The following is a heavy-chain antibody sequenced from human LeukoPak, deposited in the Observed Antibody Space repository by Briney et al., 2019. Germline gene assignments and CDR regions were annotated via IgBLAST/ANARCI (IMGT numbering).Heavy chain of an antibody. J-gene: IGHJ6*03. D-gene: IGHD3-16*01. V-gene: IGHV4-39*07. Sequence: TSETLSLTRTVSGGSISSYYWGWIRQPPGKGLEWIGSIYYSGSTYYNPSLKSRVTISVDTSKNQFSLKLSSVTAADTAVYYCARYDRNYYYYMDVWGKGTTVTVSS. CDR2: IYYSGST. CDR3: ARYDRNYYYYMDV. CDR1: GGSISSYY.